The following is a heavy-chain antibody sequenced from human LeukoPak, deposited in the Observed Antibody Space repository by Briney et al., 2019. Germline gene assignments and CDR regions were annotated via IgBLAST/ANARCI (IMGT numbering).Heavy chain of an antibody. CDR3: ARGCPRSEVGAVPGTCYFDY. CDR1: GGSFTDYY. Sequence: PSETLSLTCAVYGGSFTDYYWSWIRQSPGKGLEWIGEINHSGSTNYNPSLKSRVTISIDTSKNQFSLRLTSVTAADTAVYYCARGCPRSEVGAVPGTCYFDYWGQGTLVTVSS. CDR2: INHSGST. V-gene: IGHV4-34*01. D-gene: IGHD6-19*01. J-gene: IGHJ4*02.